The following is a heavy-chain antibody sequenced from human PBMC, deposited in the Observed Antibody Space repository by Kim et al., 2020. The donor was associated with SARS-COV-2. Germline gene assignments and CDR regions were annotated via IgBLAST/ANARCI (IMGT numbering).Heavy chain of an antibody. J-gene: IGHJ6*01. Sequence: GGSLRLSCAASGFTFSNFAMSWVRQAPGKGLEWVSAVTGSGSSTYDADSVRGRFTISRDNSRNTLYLQMNSLRAEDTALYFCAKGRGVIVGAQRIYYY. V-gene: IGHV3-23*01. CDR3: AKGRGVIVGAQRIYYY. CDR1: GFTFSNFA. CDR2: VTGSGSST. D-gene: IGHD1-26*01.